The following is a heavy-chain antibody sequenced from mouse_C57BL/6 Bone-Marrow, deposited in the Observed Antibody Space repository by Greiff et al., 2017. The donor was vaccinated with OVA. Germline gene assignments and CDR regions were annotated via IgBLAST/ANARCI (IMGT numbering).Heavy chain of an antibody. J-gene: IGHJ4*01. CDR3: TTGDTTVVEDYYDAMDY. D-gene: IGHD1-1*01. CDR1: GFNIKDDY. V-gene: IGHV14-4*01. Sequence: VQLQQSGAELVRPGASVKLSCTASGFNIKDDYMHWVKQRPEQGLEWIGWIDPENGDTEYASKFQGKATITADTSSNTAYLQLSSLTSEDTAVYYCTTGDTTVVEDYYDAMDYWGQGTSVTVSS. CDR2: IDPENGDT.